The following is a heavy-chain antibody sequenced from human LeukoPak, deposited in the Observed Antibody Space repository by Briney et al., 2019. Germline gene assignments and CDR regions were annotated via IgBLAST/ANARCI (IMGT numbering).Heavy chain of an antibody. CDR1: GFTFSSYS. CDR2: ISSSSSYI. Sequence: PGGSLRLSCAASGFTFSSYSVNWVRQAPGKGLEWVSSISSSSSYIYYADSVKGRFTISRDNAKNSLYLQMNSLRAEDTAVYYCARAMTTVTTYYYWGQGTLVTVSS. D-gene: IGHD4-17*01. J-gene: IGHJ4*02. V-gene: IGHV3-21*01. CDR3: ARAMTTVTTYYY.